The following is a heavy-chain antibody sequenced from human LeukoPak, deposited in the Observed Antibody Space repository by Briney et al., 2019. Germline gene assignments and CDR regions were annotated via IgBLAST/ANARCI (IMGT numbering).Heavy chain of an antibody. V-gene: IGHV4-61*02. CDR3: ATDYYYDSSGSYYTVDY. D-gene: IGHD3-22*01. CDR2: IYTSGST. J-gene: IGHJ4*02. CDR1: GGSISSGSYY. Sequence: SQTLSLTCTVSGGSISSGSYYWSWIRQPAGKGLEWIGRIYTSGSTNHNPSLKSRVTISVDTSKNQFSLKLSSVTAADTAVYYCATDYYYDSSGSYYTVDYWGQGTLVTVSS.